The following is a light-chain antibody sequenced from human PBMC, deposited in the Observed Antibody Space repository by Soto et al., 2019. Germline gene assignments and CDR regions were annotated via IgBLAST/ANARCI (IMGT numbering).Light chain of an antibody. CDR2: DVS. CDR1: SSDVGGYNY. V-gene: IGLV2-11*01. Sequence: QSALTQPRSVSGSPGQSVTISCTGTSSDVGGYNYVSWYQQHPRKAPKLMIYDVSKRPSGVPDRFSGSKSGNTASLTISGLQAEHEADYYCCSYAGSYTDVFGTGTKLTVL. J-gene: IGLJ1*01. CDR3: CSYAGSYTDV.